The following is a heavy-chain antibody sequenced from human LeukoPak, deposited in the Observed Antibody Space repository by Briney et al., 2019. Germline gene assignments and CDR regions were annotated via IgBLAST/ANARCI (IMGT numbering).Heavy chain of an antibody. Sequence: SETLSLTCTVSGGSLSNYYWSWIRQPPGKGLEWIGSVSHSGSTYYNPSLKSRVTISVDTSKNQFSLKLSPVTAADTAVYYCARETTIRPFDYWGQGTLVTVSS. D-gene: IGHD1-1*01. CDR1: GGSLSNYY. J-gene: IGHJ4*02. CDR3: ARETTIRPFDY. V-gene: IGHV4-38-2*02. CDR2: VSHSGST.